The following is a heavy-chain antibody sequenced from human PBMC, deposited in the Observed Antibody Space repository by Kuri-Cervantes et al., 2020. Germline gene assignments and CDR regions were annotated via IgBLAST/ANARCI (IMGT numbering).Heavy chain of an antibody. D-gene: IGHD3-22*01. Sequence: GSLRLSCTVSGYSISSGYYWGWIRQPPGKGLEWIGSIYHSGSTYYNPSLKSRVTISVDTSKNQFSLKLSSVTAADTAVYYCAKDQYYYDSSGYPGLDYWGQGTLVTVSS. V-gene: IGHV4-38-2*02. CDR1: GYSISSGYY. J-gene: IGHJ4*02. CDR2: IYHSGST. CDR3: AKDQYYYDSSGYPGLDY.